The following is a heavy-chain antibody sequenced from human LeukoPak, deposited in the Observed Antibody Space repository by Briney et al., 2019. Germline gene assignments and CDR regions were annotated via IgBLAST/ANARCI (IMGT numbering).Heavy chain of an antibody. J-gene: IGHJ4*02. CDR2: IIPIFGTA. Sequence: SVKVSCKASGGTFSSYAISWVRQAPGQGLEWMGGIIPIFGTANYAQKFQGRVTITADESTSTAYMELSSLRSEDTAVYYCARAARGYYYDSSDYYGYAFDYWGQGTLVTVSS. V-gene: IGHV1-69*01. CDR3: ARAARGYYYDSSDYYGYAFDY. D-gene: IGHD3-22*01. CDR1: GGTFSSYA.